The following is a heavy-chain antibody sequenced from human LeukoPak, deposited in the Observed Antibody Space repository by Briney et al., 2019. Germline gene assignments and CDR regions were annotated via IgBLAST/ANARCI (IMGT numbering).Heavy chain of an antibody. Sequence: PGGSLRLSCAASGFTVSSNYMSWVRQAPGKGLEWVSAISGSGGSTYYADSVKGRFTISRDNSKNTLYLQMNSLRAEDTAVYYCAKDLGITMVRGVINSADYYYYMDVWGKGTTVTVSS. CDR3: AKDLGITMVRGVINSADYYYYMDV. V-gene: IGHV3-23*01. CDR2: ISGSGGST. CDR1: GFTVSSNY. D-gene: IGHD3-10*01. J-gene: IGHJ6*03.